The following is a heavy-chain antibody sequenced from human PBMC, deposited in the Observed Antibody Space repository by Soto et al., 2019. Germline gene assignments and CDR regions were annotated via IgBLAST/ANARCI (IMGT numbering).Heavy chain of an antibody. J-gene: IGHJ4*02. Sequence: SETLSLTCTVSGRSILSNYWSWVRQPPGKGLEWIAYIDNSGNTNYNPSLKSRVTVSIDASKNQFSLRLSSVTAADTAAYYCARRTYSGSRYYFDYWGQGTQVTVS. CDR2: IDNSGNT. CDR3: ARRTYSGSRYYFDY. V-gene: IGHV4-4*09. CDR1: GRSILSNY. D-gene: IGHD5-12*01.